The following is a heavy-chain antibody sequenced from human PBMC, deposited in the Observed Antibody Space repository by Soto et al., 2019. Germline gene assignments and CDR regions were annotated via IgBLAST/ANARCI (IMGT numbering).Heavy chain of an antibody. V-gene: IGHV1-2*04. Sequence: VASVKVSCKASGYTFTGYYMHWVRQAPGQGLEWMGWINPNSGGTNYAQKFQGWVTMTRDTSISTAYMELSRLRSDDTAVYYCARGGILTGYNYYYGMDVWGQGTTVTVSS. CDR1: GYTFTGYY. CDR3: ARGGILTGYNYYYGMDV. D-gene: IGHD3-9*01. CDR2: INPNSGGT. J-gene: IGHJ6*02.